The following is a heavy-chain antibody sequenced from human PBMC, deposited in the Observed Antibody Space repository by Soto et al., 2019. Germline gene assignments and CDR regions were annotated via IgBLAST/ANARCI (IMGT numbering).Heavy chain of an antibody. J-gene: IGHJ4*02. Sequence: QVQLQESGPGLVKPSQTLSLTCTVPGDSLSRGGYYWSWIRQLPGKGLEWIGYIYFSGSAYYNPSLKSRVTMSIDTSKNQFSLRLTSLTAADTAVYYCAKSSVRGIKHSWGQGTLAIVSS. V-gene: IGHV4-31*03. CDR2: IYFSGSA. CDR1: GDSLSRGGYY. CDR3: AKSSVRGIKHS. D-gene: IGHD3-10*01.